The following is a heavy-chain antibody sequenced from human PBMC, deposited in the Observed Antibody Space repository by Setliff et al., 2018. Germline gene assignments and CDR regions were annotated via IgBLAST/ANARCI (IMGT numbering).Heavy chain of an antibody. D-gene: IGHD3-10*01. CDR3: AGLGRPMVRGGDY. Sequence: SETLSLTCTVSGGSISSSSYYWGWIRQPPGKGLEWIGSIYYSGSTYYNPSLKSRVTISVDTSKNQFSLKLSSVTAADTAVYYCAGLGRPMVRGGDYWGQGTLVTVS. V-gene: IGHV4-39*01. J-gene: IGHJ4*02. CDR2: IYYSGST. CDR1: GGSISSSSYY.